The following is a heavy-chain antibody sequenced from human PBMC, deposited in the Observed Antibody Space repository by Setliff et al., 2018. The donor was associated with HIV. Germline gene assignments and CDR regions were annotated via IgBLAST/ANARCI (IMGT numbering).Heavy chain of an antibody. CDR3: ARVNSDAFDV. CDR1: GGTFSYYT. J-gene: IGHJ3*01. Sequence: SVKVSCKASGGTFSYYTFTWVRQAPGQVLEWLGRIVPLLGVPEHAQKFQGRVTFTADRSTSTAYMELSSLRSEDTAVYYCARVNSDAFDVWGQGTKVTVSS. V-gene: IGHV1-69*02. CDR2: IVPLLGVP.